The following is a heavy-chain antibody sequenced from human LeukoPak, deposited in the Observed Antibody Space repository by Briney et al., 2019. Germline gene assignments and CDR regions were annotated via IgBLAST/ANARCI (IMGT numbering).Heavy chain of an antibody. J-gene: IGHJ4*02. D-gene: IGHD2/OR15-2a*01. CDR2: IYDGGSS. Sequence: PSETLSLTCTVYGGSISSGDYHWSWIRQHPGKGLEWIGYIYDGGSSYYKPSLKSRVTISVDASNNQFSLKLSSVTAADTAVYYCAIYFAGAGGRGTWGQGTLVTVSS. CDR1: GGSISSGDYH. V-gene: IGHV4-31*03. CDR3: AIYFAGAGGRGT.